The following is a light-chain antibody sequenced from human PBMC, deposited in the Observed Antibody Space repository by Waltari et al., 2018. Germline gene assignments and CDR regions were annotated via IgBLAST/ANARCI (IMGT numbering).Light chain of an antibody. CDR3: QRYDNLPVFA. J-gene: IGKJ3*01. Sequence: IQMTQSPSSLSASVGDRVTITCQASQDISNYLNWYQQRPGKAPKLLISDASILQTGVPSRCSGSQSGTHFTLTISSLQPEDIATYYCQRYDNLPVFAFGPGTKVDV. V-gene: IGKV1-33*01. CDR2: DAS. CDR1: QDISNY.